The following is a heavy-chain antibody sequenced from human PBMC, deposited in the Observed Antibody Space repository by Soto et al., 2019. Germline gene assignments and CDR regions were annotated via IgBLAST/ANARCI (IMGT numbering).Heavy chain of an antibody. CDR1: GFTFSTYL. V-gene: IGHV3-74*01. CDR3: ARVGGSSGWYPDY. J-gene: IGHJ4*02. CDR2: INSDGSST. D-gene: IGHD6-19*01. Sequence: EVQLVESGGGLVQPGGSLRLSCAASGFTFSTYLMHWVRQAPGKGLVWVSRINSDGSSTSYADSVKGRFTISRDNAKNTLYQQMNSLRAADTAVYYCARVGGSSGWYPDYWGQGTLVNVSS.